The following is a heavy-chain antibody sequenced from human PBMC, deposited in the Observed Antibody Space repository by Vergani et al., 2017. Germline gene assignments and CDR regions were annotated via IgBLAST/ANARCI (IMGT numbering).Heavy chain of an antibody. CDR1: GFTFSSYE. CDR2: ISSSGSTI. Sequence: EVQLVESGGGLVQPGGSLRLSCAASGFTFSSYEMNWVRQAPGKGLEWVSYISSSGSTIYYADSVKGRFTISRDNAKNSLYLQMNSLRAEDTAVYYCARDLKRYYGMDVWGQGTTVTVSS. CDR3: ARDLKRYYGMDV. V-gene: IGHV3-48*03. J-gene: IGHJ6*02.